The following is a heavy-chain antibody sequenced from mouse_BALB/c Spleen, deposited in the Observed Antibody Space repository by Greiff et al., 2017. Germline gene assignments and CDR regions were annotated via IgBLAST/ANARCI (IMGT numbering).Heavy chain of an antibody. Sequence: QVQLKQSGAELARPGASVKMSCKASGYTFTSYTMHWVKQRPGQGLEWIGYINPSSGYTNYNQKFKDKATLTADKSSSTAYMQLSSLTSEDSAVYYCARGATVVPYAMDYWGQGTSVTVSS. J-gene: IGHJ4*01. CDR2: INPSSGYT. V-gene: IGHV1-4*01. CDR1: GYTFTSYT. CDR3: ARGATVVPYAMDY. D-gene: IGHD1-1*01.